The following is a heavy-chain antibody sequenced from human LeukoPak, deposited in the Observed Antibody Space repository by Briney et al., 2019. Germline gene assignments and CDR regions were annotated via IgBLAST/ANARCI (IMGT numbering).Heavy chain of an antibody. D-gene: IGHD1-26*01. CDR2: TYHSGST. CDR3: ARADSGSSYDYYYYMDV. V-gene: IGHV4-39*07. J-gene: IGHJ6*03. Sequence: SETLSLTCTVSGGSISSSSYYWGWIRQPPGKGLEWIGSTYHSGSTYYNPSLKSRVTISVDTSKNQFSLKLSSVTAADTAVYYCARADSGSSYDYYYYMDVWGKGTTVTVSS. CDR1: GGSISSSSYY.